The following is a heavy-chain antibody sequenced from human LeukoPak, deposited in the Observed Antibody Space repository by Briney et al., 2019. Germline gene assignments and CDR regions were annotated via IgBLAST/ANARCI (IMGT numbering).Heavy chain of an antibody. J-gene: IGHJ4*02. CDR1: GGSISSGGYY. V-gene: IGHV4-31*03. Sequence: SETLSLTCTVSGGSISSGGYYWSWIRQHPGKGLEWIGYIYYSGSTYYNPSLKSRVTISVDTSKNQFSLNLGSVAAADTAVYYCVRDRELNYWGQGTLVTVSS. CDR2: IYYSGST. CDR3: VRDRELNY. D-gene: IGHD3-10*01.